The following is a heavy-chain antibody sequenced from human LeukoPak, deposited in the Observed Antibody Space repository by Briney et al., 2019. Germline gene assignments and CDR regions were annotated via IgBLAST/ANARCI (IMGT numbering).Heavy chain of an antibody. J-gene: IGHJ5*02. Sequence: PSETLSLTCAVSGGSISTSNWWSWVRQPPEKGLEWIGEIHHSGSTNYNPSLKSRVTISVDNNNQSSLKVISVTAADTAVYYCARGGKSGYDYWFDPWGQGTLVTVSS. CDR2: IHHSGST. CDR1: GGSISTSNW. CDR3: ARGGKSGYDYWFDP. D-gene: IGHD5-12*01. V-gene: IGHV4-4*02.